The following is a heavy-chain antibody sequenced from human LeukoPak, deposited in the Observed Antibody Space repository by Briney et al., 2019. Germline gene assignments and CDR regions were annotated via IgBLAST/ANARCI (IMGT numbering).Heavy chain of an antibody. CDR1: GYTFTSYY. V-gene: IGHV1-46*01. CDR3: TRGWTH. CDR2: INPSGGST. Sequence: ASVKVSCKASGYTFTSYYMHWVRQAPGQGLEWMGIINPSGGSTSYAQKFQGRVTISRSTYIRTAYMELSNLRSEDTAVYYCTRGWTHWGQGTLVTVSS. D-gene: IGHD1-1*01. J-gene: IGHJ4*02.